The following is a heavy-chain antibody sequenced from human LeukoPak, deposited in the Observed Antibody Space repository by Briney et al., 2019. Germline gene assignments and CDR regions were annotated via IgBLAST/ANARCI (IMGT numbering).Heavy chain of an antibody. J-gene: IGHJ4*02. D-gene: IGHD3-10*01. CDR2: IYYSGST. Sequence: SETLPLTCAVYGGSFSNYFWTWIRQPPGKGLEWIGYIYYSGSTNYNPSLKSRVTISVDTSKNQFSLKLSSVTAADTAVYYCARAPTDYYGSGRYDYWGQGTLVTVSS. CDR1: GGSFSNYF. CDR3: ARAPTDYYGSGRYDY. V-gene: IGHV4-59*01.